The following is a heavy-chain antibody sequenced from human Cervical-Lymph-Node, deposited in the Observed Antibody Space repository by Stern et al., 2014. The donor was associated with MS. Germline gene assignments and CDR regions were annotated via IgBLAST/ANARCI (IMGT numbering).Heavy chain of an antibody. V-gene: IGHV5-51*01. CDR1: GYSFTANW. D-gene: IGHD4-17*01. CDR3: ARDYGDYAFDY. Sequence: EVQLEESGAEVKKPGESLKISCKGSGYSFTANWIALVRQMPGKGLERMGIIYPGDSDTRYSPSFQGQVTISADKSISTAYLQWSSLKASDTAMYYCARDYGDYAFDYWGQGTLVTVSS. J-gene: IGHJ4*02. CDR2: IYPGDSDT.